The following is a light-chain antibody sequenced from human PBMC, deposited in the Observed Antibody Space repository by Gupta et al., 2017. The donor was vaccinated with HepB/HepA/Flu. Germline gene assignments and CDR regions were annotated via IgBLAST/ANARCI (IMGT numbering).Light chain of an antibody. J-gene: IGKJ4*01. CDR2: LGS. CDR1: QSLLHSNGYNY. Sequence: DIVMTQSPLSLPVTPGEPASISCRSSQSLLHSNGYNYLDWYLQKPGQSPQLLIYLGSNRASGVPDRFSGSGSGTDFTLKISRVEAEDVGVYYCMQALLSLTFGGGTXVEIK. V-gene: IGKV2-28*01. CDR3: MQALLSLT.